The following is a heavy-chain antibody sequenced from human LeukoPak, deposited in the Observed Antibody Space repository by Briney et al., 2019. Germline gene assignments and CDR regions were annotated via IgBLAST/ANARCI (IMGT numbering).Heavy chain of an antibody. Sequence: SETLSRICTVSGGSINNYYWSWIRQPAGKGLEWLGRIYASGNTNYNPSLKSRVTMSVDTSKNQVSLKLSSVTAADTAVYYCARDGCNSTTCHMRLAFDIWGQGAMVTVPS. J-gene: IGHJ3*02. V-gene: IGHV4-4*07. CDR3: ARDGCNSTTCHMRLAFDI. CDR2: IYASGNT. D-gene: IGHD2-2*01. CDR1: GGSINNYY.